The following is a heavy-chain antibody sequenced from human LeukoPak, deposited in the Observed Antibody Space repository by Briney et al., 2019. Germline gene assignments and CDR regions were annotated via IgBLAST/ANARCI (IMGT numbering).Heavy chain of an antibody. CDR3: AREVQYYMDV. J-gene: IGHJ6*03. D-gene: IGHD1-1*01. V-gene: IGHV3-30-3*01. CDR1: GFTFSSYA. Sequence: PGGSLRLSCAASGFTFSSYAMHWVRQAPGKGLEWVAVISYDGSNKYYADSVKGRFTISRDNSKNTLYLQMDSLRAEDTAVYYCAREVQYYMDVWGKGTTVTVSS. CDR2: ISYDGSNK.